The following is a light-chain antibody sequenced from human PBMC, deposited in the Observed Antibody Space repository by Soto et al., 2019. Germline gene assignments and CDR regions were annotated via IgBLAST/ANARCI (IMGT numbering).Light chain of an antibody. V-gene: IGLV2-11*01. CDR3: CSYAGSDSDV. CDR1: SSDVGAYNY. CDR2: DVS. Sequence: QSALTQPRSVSGSPGQSVTISCTGTSSDVGAYNYVSWYQQHPDKAPKVMIYDVSKRPSGVPDRFSGSKSANTASLTISGLQAEDEADYYCCSYAGSDSDVFGTGTKLTVL. J-gene: IGLJ1*01.